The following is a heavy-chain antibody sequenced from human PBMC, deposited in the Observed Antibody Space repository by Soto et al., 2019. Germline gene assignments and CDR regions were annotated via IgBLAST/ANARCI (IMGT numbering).Heavy chain of an antibody. D-gene: IGHD5-12*01. CDR2: IIPILGIA. Sequence: QVQLVQSGAEVQKPGSSVQVSCKASAGTFSSYTISWVRQAPGQGLEWMGRIIPILGIANYAQKFQGRVTITADKATSTAYMELSSLRSENTAVDYCASSGYYPRLKHMDVWCKGTTVTVSS. CDR1: AGTFSSYT. V-gene: IGHV1-69*02. J-gene: IGHJ6*03. CDR3: ASSGYYPRLKHMDV.